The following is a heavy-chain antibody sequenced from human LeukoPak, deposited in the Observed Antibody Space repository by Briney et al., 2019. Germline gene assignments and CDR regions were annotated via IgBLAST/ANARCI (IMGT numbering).Heavy chain of an antibody. CDR1: GGSISSYY. Sequence: SETLSLTCTVSGGSISSYYWSWLRQPPGKGLEWIGYIYYSENTYYNPSLKSRVTISVDTSKNQFSLELNSVTGADTAVYYCARDIAVAGTGTFDIWGRGILVTVCS. CDR2: IYYSENT. CDR3: ARDIAVAGTGTFDI. V-gene: IGHV4-59*04. D-gene: IGHD6-19*01. J-gene: IGHJ3*02.